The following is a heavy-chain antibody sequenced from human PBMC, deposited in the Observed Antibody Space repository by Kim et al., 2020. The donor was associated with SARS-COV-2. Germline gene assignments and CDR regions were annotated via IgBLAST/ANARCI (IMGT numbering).Heavy chain of an antibody. V-gene: IGHV3-48*03. CDR3: ARGPNYSPFAY. CDR1: GFTFSSYE. D-gene: IGHD4-4*01. Sequence: GGSLRLSCAASGFTFSSYEMNWVRQAPGKGLEWVSYIIGSGTTIYYADSVRGRFTISRDNDKNSLYLQMNSLRAEDTAVYYCARGPNYSPFAYWGQGTLV. J-gene: IGHJ4*02. CDR2: IIGSGTTI.